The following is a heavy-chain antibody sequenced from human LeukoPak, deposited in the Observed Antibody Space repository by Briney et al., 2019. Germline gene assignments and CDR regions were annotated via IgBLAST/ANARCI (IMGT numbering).Heavy chain of an antibody. Sequence: PSETLSLTCTVSGGSISSYYWSWIRQPPGKGLEWVGYIYYSGSTNYNPSLKSRVTISVDRSKNLFSLKLSSVTAADTAVYYCARYYRDYSNYVRWFDPWGQGTLVTVSS. CDR2: IYYSGST. CDR3: ARYYRDYSNYVRWFDP. D-gene: IGHD4-11*01. CDR1: GGSISSYY. V-gene: IGHV4-59*12. J-gene: IGHJ5*02.